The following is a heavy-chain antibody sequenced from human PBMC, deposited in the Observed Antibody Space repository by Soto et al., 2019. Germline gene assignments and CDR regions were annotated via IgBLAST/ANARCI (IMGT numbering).Heavy chain of an antibody. CDR1: GGTFSSYA. D-gene: IGHD3-22*01. V-gene: IGHV1-69*13. CDR3: ARGQKSYYDSSGYYWHY. Sequence: GASVKVSCKASGGTFSSYAISWVRQAPGQGLEWMGGIIPIFGTANYAQKFQGRVTITADESTSTAYMELSSLRSEDTAVYYCARGQKSYYDSSGYYWHYWGQGTLVTVSS. J-gene: IGHJ4*02. CDR2: IIPIFGTA.